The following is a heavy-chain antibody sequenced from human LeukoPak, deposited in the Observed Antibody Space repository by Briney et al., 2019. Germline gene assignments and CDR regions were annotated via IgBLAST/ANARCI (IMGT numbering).Heavy chain of an antibody. V-gene: IGHV1-8*01. CDR2: MNPNSGNT. Sequence: ASVKVSCKASGYTFTSYDINWVRQATGQGLEWMGWMNPNSGNTGYAQKFRGRVTMTRNTSISTAYMELSSLRSEDTAVYYCARSGELFYNWFDPWGQGTLVTVSS. CDR3: ARSGELFYNWFDP. J-gene: IGHJ5*02. CDR1: GYTFTSYD. D-gene: IGHD3-10*01.